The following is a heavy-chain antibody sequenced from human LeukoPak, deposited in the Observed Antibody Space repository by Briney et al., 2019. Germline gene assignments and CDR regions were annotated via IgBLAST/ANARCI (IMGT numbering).Heavy chain of an antibody. CDR1: GFTFSSYA. Sequence: GGSLRLSCAASGFTFSSYAMGWVRQAPGKGLEWVSAISGSGGSTYYADSVKGRFTISRDNSKNTLYLQMNSLRAEDTAVYYCAKDLYYYDSSGYYKYFQHWGQGTLVTVSS. CDR2: ISGSGGST. J-gene: IGHJ1*01. D-gene: IGHD3-22*01. CDR3: AKDLYYYDSSGYYKYFQH. V-gene: IGHV3-23*01.